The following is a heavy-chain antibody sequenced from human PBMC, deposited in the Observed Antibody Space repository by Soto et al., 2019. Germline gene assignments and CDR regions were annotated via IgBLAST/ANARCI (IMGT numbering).Heavy chain of an antibody. V-gene: IGHV4-39*01. D-gene: IGHD3-10*01. CDR2: IYYSGNT. J-gene: IGHJ4*02. CDR3: ARQYYFGWGSYYNQPFDF. Sequence: SETLSLTCTVSGGSISSSSYYWGWIRQPPGKGLEWIGSIYYSGNTYYNPSLKSRVTISVDTAKNKFSLKLSSVTSAYTAVYYCARQYYFGWGSYYNQPFDFWVQGTMVTVSS. CDR1: GGSISSSSYY.